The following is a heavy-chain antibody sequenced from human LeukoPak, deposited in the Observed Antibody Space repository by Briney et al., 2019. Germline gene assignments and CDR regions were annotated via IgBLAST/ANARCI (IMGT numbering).Heavy chain of an antibody. CDR1: GFTFSSYA. CDR2: ISYDGSNK. CDR3: ARDSGSH. J-gene: IGHJ4*02. Sequence: GGSLRLSCAASGFTFSSYAMHWVRQAPGKGLEWVAVISYDGSNKYYADSVKGRFTISRDNSKNSLYLQLNTLRAEDTAVYYCARDSGSHWGQGTLVTVSS. D-gene: IGHD1-26*01. V-gene: IGHV3-30-3*01.